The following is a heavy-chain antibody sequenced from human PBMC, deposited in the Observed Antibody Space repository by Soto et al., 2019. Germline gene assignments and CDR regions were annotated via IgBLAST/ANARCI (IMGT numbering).Heavy chain of an antibody. Sequence: QVQLQESGPGLVKPSQTLSLTCTVSGGSISSGGYYWSWVRQHPGKGLEWIGYIYYSGSTYYNPSLKSRVTISVDTSKNQCSLKLSSVTAADTAVYYCARGLPYSSSWYSVGNAFDIWGQGTMVTVSS. J-gene: IGHJ3*02. CDR3: ARGLPYSSSWYSVGNAFDI. CDR1: GGSISSGGYY. D-gene: IGHD6-13*01. V-gene: IGHV4-31*03. CDR2: IYYSGST.